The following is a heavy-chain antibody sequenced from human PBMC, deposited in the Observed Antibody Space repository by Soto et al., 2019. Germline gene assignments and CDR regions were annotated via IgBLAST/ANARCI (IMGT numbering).Heavy chain of an antibody. V-gene: IGHV3-30*18. CDR3: AKGGRQWLVTSDFNY. CDR2: VSHDGRNT. J-gene: IGHJ4*02. Sequence: VQLVESGGGVVQPGGSLRLSCAAPGFTFSDYAMHWVGRAPGKGLEWVAVVSHDGRNTNYADSVKGRFTISGDSSKNTVSLEMTSLRAEDTAVYYCAKGGRQWLVTSDFNYWGQGALVTVSS. D-gene: IGHD6-19*01. CDR1: GFTFSDYA.